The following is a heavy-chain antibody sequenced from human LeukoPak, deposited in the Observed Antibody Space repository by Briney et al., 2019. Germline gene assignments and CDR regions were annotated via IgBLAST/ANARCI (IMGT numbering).Heavy chain of an antibody. CDR2: IYHSGST. Sequence: SETLSLTCAVSGVSISSGGYSWSWIRQPPGKGLEWIGYIYHSGSTYYNPSLKSRVTISVDRSKNQFSLKLSSVTAADTAVYYCAREYCSGGSCLGVYFDYWGQGTLVTVSS. V-gene: IGHV4-30-2*01. D-gene: IGHD2-15*01. CDR1: GVSISSGGYS. J-gene: IGHJ4*02. CDR3: AREYCSGGSCLGVYFDY.